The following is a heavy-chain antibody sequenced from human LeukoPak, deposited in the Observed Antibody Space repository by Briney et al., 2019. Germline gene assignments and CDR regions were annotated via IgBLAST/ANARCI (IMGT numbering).Heavy chain of an antibody. V-gene: IGHV3-74*01. CDR2: INSDGSST. CDR3: AREVVGATIDY. Sequence: PGGSLRLSCAASGFTFSSYWMHWVRQAPGKGLVWVSRINSDGSSTSYADSVKGRFTISRDNAKNSLYLQMNSLRAEDTAVYYCAREVVGATIDYWGQGTLVTVSS. CDR1: GFTFSSYW. D-gene: IGHD1-26*01. J-gene: IGHJ4*02.